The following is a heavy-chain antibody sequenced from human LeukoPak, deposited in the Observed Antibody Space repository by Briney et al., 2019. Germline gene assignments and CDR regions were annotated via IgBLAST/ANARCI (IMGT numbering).Heavy chain of an antibody. CDR3: ARDMIILQS. Sequence: GSLRLSCSASGFIFSNSWMTWVRQAPGQGLEWVANIKQDGSEKYYGDSVKGRFTISRDNAKKSLYLQMNSLRAEDTAVYFCARDMIILQSWGQGTLVTVSS. J-gene: IGHJ5*02. D-gene: IGHD3-16*01. CDR1: GFIFSNSW. V-gene: IGHV3-7*04. CDR2: IKQDGSEK.